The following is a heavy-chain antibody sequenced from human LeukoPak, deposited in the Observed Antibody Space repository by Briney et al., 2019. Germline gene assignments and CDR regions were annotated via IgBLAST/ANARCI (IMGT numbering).Heavy chain of an antibody. V-gene: IGHV5-51*01. Sequence: GKSLKISCKGSGYNFATYWIGWVRQMPGKGLEWMGVIYPGDSDTRYSPSFQGQVTISADKSISTAYLQWSSLKASDSAMYYCASQVYCSRTSCSDHWGQGTLVTVSS. D-gene: IGHD2-2*01. CDR3: ASQVYCSRTSCSDH. J-gene: IGHJ4*02. CDR1: GYNFATYW. CDR2: IYPGDSDT.